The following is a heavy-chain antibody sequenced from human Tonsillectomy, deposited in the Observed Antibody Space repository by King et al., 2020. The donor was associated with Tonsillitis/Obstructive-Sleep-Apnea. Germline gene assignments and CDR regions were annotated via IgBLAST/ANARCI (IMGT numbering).Heavy chain of an antibody. J-gene: IGHJ3*02. Sequence: QLVQSGGGLVQPGGSLRLSCAASGFTFSNFWMSWVRQAPGKGLEWVTNIKEDGSEKYYVDSVKGRFTISRDNAKNSLYLQMNSLRAEETAVYYCARVLDYYDSSGYRAFDIWGQGTMVTVSS. CDR3: ARVLDYYDSSGYRAFDI. CDR2: IKEDGSEK. V-gene: IGHV3-7*03. CDR1: GFTFSNFW. D-gene: IGHD3-22*01.